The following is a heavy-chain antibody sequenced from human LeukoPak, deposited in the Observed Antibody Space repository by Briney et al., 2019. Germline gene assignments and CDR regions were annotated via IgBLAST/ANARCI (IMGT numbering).Heavy chain of an antibody. V-gene: IGHV1-18*01. CDR1: GYTFTSYG. Sequence: ASVKVSCKASGYTFTSYGISWVRQAPGQGLEWMGWISAYNGNTNYAQKLQGRVTMTTDTSTSTAYMELRSLRSDDTAVYYCARDHYAINPNLFDYWGQGTLVTVSS. CDR2: ISAYNGNT. J-gene: IGHJ4*02. CDR3: ARDHYAINPNLFDY. D-gene: IGHD2-8*01.